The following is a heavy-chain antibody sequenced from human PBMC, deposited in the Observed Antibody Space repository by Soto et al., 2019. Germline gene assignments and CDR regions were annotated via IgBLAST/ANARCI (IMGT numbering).Heavy chain of an antibody. D-gene: IGHD3-10*01. Sequence: QVQLQQWGAGLLKPSQTLSLTCAVYGGSFSGYQWSWIRQTPGKGLEWIGEINDSGNINYNPSLKNRVTILADTAKKQISLKVSSVTAADTAVYYCARGLVLWFGELSRRGGYYDYVDVWGKGTTVTVSS. CDR2: INDSGNI. CDR3: ARGLVLWFGELSRRGGYYDYVDV. J-gene: IGHJ6*03. V-gene: IGHV4-34*01. CDR1: GGSFSGYQ.